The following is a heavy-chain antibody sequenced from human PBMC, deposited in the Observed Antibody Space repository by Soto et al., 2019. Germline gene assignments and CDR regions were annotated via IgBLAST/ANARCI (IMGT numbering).Heavy chain of an antibody. V-gene: IGHV3-23*01. CDR2: ISSSGGST. D-gene: IGHD3-10*01. CDR1: GFTFSSYA. Sequence: SLRLSCAASGFTFSSYAMSWVRQAPGKGLEWVSTISSSGGSTYYADSVKGRFTISRGNSKNTLYLQMNSLRAEDTAVYYCANYYALDYFDYWGQGTLVTVSS. J-gene: IGHJ4*02. CDR3: ANYYALDYFDY.